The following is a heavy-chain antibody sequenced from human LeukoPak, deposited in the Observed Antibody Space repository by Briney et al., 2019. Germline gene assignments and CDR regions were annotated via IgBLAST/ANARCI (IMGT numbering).Heavy chain of an antibody. J-gene: IGHJ3*02. CDR3: AREAIVVVVVDI. CDR2: ISSSSSYI. V-gene: IGHV3-21*01. CDR1: GFTFSSYS. Sequence: GGSLRLSCAASGFTFSSYSMNWVRQAPGKGLEWVSSISSSSSYIYYADSVKGRFTISRDNAKNSLYLQMNSLRAEDTAVYYCAREAIVVVVVDIWGQGTMVTVSS. D-gene: IGHD2-15*01.